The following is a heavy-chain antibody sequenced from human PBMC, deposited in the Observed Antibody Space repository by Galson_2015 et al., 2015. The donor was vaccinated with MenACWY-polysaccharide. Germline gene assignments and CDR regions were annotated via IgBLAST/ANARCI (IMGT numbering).Heavy chain of an antibody. D-gene: IGHD3-10*01. CDR1: GYTFTSYG. Sequence: SVKASCKASGYTFTSYGITWVRQAPGQGLEWMGWIGAYNGKTNYAQKLQGRVTMTTDTSTSTAYMELRSLRSDDTAVYYCARENVLLWSARWFDPWGQGTLVTVSS. CDR2: IGAYNGKT. CDR3: ARENVLLWSARWFDP. V-gene: IGHV1-18*01. J-gene: IGHJ5*02.